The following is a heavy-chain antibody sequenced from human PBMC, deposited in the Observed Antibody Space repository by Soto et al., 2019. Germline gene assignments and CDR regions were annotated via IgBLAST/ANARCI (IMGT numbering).Heavy chain of an antibody. D-gene: IGHD6-13*01. V-gene: IGHV4-31*03. CDR2: IYYSGST. CDR1: GGSISSGAYY. CDR3: AGLPTYSRGAGAYFQY. Sequence: QVQLQESGPGLVKPSQTLSLTCTVSGGSISSGAYYWSWIRQHPGKGLEWIGYIYYSGSTFYNPSLHSRITISLDTSKSPLSLKLSSVTAADTAVYYRAGLPTYSRGAGAYFQYWGQGTLVTVSS. J-gene: IGHJ1*01.